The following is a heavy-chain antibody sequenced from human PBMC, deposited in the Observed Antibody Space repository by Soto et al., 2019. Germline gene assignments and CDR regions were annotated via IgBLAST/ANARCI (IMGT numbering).Heavy chain of an antibody. CDR1: GFTFSSYA. V-gene: IGHV3-23*01. CDR3: AKAHKFDHPRDGGY. Sequence: GGSLRLSCAAPGFTFSSYAMSWVRQAPGKGLEWVSAISGSGGSTYYADSVKGRFTISRDNSKNTLYLQMNSLRAEDTAVYYCAKAHKFDHPRDGGYWGQGTLVTVSS. J-gene: IGHJ4*02. D-gene: IGHD3-10*01. CDR2: ISGSGGST.